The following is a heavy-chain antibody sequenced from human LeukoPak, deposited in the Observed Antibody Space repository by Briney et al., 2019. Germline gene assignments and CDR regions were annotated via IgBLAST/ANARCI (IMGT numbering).Heavy chain of an antibody. Sequence: ASVKVSCKASGGIFSSYAISWVRQAPGQGLEWMGRIIPILGIANYAQKLQGRVTITADKSTSTAYMELSSLRSEDTAVYYCARDGDYDILTFDPWGQGTLVTVSS. D-gene: IGHD3-9*01. J-gene: IGHJ5*02. CDR3: ARDGDYDILTFDP. V-gene: IGHV1-69*04. CDR1: GGIFSSYA. CDR2: IIPILGIA.